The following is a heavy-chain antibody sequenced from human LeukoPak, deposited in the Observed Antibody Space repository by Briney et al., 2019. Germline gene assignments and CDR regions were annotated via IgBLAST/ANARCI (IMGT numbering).Heavy chain of an antibody. J-gene: IGHJ6*03. Sequence: PSETLSLTCTVSGYSISSGYYWGWIRQPPGKGLEWIGSIYHSGSTYYNPSLKSRVTISVDTSKNQFSLKLSSVTAADTAVYYCAGRIQLWSYYYYYYMDVWGKGTTVTVSS. CDR2: IYHSGST. D-gene: IGHD5-18*01. CDR1: GYSISSGYY. V-gene: IGHV4-38-2*02. CDR3: AGRIQLWSYYYYYYMDV.